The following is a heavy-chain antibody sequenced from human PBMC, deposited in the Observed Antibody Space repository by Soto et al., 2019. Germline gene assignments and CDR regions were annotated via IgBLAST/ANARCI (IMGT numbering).Heavy chain of an antibody. V-gene: IGHV4-4*07. Sequence: QVQLQESGPGLVKPSETLSLTRTVSGGSISSYYWSWIRQPAGKGLEWIGRIYTSGSTNYNPSLKSRVTMSVDTSKNQFSLKLSSVTAADTAVYYCARDNSFYSNYWFDPWGQGTLVTVSS. CDR2: IYTSGST. J-gene: IGHJ5*02. CDR3: ARDNSFYSNYWFDP. CDR1: GGSISSYY. D-gene: IGHD4-4*01.